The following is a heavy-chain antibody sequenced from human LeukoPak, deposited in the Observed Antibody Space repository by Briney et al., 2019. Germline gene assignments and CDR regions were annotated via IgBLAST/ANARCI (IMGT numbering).Heavy chain of an antibody. CDR2: MGGSGDSP. Sequence: PGGSLRLSCKASAFTFSSYAMTWVRQAPGKGLEWVSAMGGSGDSPKYADSVKGRFTMSRDSSRNTVYLQMNRLRPDDTAVYYCARDWSADYWGQGTLVTVSS. V-gene: IGHV3-23*01. CDR1: AFTFSSYA. CDR3: ARDWSADY. J-gene: IGHJ4*02.